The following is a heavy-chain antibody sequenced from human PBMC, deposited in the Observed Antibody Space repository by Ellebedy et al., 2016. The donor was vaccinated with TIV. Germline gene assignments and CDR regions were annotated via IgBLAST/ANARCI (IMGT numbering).Heavy chain of an antibody. Sequence: PGGSLRLSCAASGFTFSSYAMHWVRQAPGKGLEWVAVISSDGSNKYYADSVKGRFTISRDNAKNSLYLQMSSLRADDTAVYYCATTYYGSGSSPNFFDCWGQGTLVTVSS. CDR1: GFTFSSYA. CDR2: ISSDGSNK. V-gene: IGHV3-30*07. J-gene: IGHJ4*02. D-gene: IGHD3-10*01. CDR3: ATTYYGSGSSPNFFDC.